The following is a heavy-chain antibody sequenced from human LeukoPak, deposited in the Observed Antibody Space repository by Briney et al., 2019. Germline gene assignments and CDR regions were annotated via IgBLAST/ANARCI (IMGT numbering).Heavy chain of an antibody. Sequence: SETLSLTCTVSGGSISSSSYYWSWIRQPPGKGLEWIGEINHSGSTNYNPSLKSRVTISVDTSKNQFSLKLSSVTAADTAVYYCARHTPLVLLWFGESVDAFDIWGQGTMVTVSS. CDR1: GGSISSSSYY. V-gene: IGHV4-39*01. CDR2: INHSGST. D-gene: IGHD3-10*01. CDR3: ARHTPLVLLWFGESVDAFDI. J-gene: IGHJ3*02.